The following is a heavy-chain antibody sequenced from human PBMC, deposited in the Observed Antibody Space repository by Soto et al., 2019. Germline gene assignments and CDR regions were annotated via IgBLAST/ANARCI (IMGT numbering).Heavy chain of an antibody. D-gene: IGHD3-3*02. CDR3: ARGDGYIFLYSFDY. V-gene: IGHV4-59*11. CDR2: IYYSGST. CDR1: DGKIGGHC. J-gene: IGHJ4*02. Sequence: SVPLRLTYTVADGKIGGHCGRWLRQHPGKGLEWIGYIYYSGSTNYSPSLKGRVTISVDTSKKQFSLTLSSVTAADTAVYYCARGDGYIFLYSFDYWGQGTLVTSPQ.